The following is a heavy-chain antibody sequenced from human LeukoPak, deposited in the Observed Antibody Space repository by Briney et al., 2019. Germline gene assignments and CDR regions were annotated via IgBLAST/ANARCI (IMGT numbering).Heavy chain of an antibody. J-gene: IGHJ4*02. CDR1: GYTFTSYY. Sequence: ASVKVSCKASGYTFTSYYMHWVRQAPGQGLEWMGIINPSGGSTSYAQKFQGRVTMTRNTSISTAYMELSSLRSEDTAVYYCARAGTTVTLGDWGQGTLVTVSS. D-gene: IGHD4-17*01. CDR2: INPSGGST. CDR3: ARAGTTVTLGD. V-gene: IGHV1-46*01.